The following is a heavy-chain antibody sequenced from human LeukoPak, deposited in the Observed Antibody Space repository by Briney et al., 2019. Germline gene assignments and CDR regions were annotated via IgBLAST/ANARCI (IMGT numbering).Heavy chain of an antibody. CDR1: GFTFSSYW. J-gene: IGHJ4*02. Sequence: GGSLRLSCAASGFTFSSYWMSWVRQAPGKGLEWVANIKEDGSEKYYADSVKGRFTISRDNSKNTLYLQMNSLRAEDTAVYYCAREGRDGYNLGYWGQGTLVTVSS. V-gene: IGHV3-7*01. CDR3: AREGRDGYNLGY. D-gene: IGHD5-24*01. CDR2: IKEDGSEK.